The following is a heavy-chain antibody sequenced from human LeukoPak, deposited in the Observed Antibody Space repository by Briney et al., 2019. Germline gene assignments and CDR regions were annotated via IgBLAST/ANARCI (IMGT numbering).Heavy chain of an antibody. Sequence: PGGSLRLSCAASGVTFSSYITNWVRQAPGKGLEWVSSITSSSSYIYYADSVKGRFTMSRDNAKNSLYLQMNSLRAEDTAVYYCAGGRDGYKHGDYWGQGALVTVSS. CDR3: AGGRDGYKHGDY. J-gene: IGHJ4*02. CDR2: ITSSSSYI. CDR1: GVTFSSYI. V-gene: IGHV3-21*01. D-gene: IGHD5-24*01.